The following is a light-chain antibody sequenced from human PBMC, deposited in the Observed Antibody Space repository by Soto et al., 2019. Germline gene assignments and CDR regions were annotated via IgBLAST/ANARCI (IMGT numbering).Light chain of an antibody. CDR3: SSYTSSSTRV. Sequence: LTQPASVSGSPGQSITISCTGTSSDVGGYKNVSWYQQHPGEAPKLMIYDVSNRPSGVSNRFSGSKSGNTASLTISGLQAEDEADYYCSSYTSSSTRVFGTGTKVTVL. V-gene: IGLV2-14*01. J-gene: IGLJ1*01. CDR2: DVS. CDR1: SSDVGGYKN.